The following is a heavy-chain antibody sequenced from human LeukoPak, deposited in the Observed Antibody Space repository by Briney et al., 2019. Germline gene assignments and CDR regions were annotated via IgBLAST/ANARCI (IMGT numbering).Heavy chain of an antibody. CDR2: ISSSSSYI. J-gene: IGHJ3*02. CDR3: ARGQHPTYYYDSSGYYPDAFDI. CDR1: GFTFSSYS. Sequence: PGGSLRLSCAASGFTFSSYSMNWVRQAPGKGLEWVSSISSSSSYIYYADSVKGRFTISRDNAKNSPYLQMNSLRAEDTAVYYCARGQHPTYYYDSSGYYPDAFDIWGQGTMVTVSS. D-gene: IGHD3-22*01. V-gene: IGHV3-21*01.